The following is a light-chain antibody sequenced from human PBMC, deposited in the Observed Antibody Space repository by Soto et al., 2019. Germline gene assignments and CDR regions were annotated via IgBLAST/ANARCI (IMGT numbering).Light chain of an antibody. CDR1: SSDVGGYNY. J-gene: IGLJ2*01. Sequence: QSALTQPASVSGSPGQSITISCTGTSSDVGGYNYVSWYQQHPGKAPKLMIYDVSNQPSGVSNRFSGSKSGNTASLTISGLQAEDEADYYCSSYTSSSTRGVFGGGTKVTVL. V-gene: IGLV2-14*01. CDR3: SSYTSSSTRGV. CDR2: DVS.